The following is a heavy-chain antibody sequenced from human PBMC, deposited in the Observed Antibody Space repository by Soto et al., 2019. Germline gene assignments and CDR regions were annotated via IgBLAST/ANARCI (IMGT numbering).Heavy chain of an antibody. CDR3: ARPCAYGSGSYIDY. CDR1: DGSISSSNYY. D-gene: IGHD3-10*01. Sequence: PSETLSLTCIVSDGSISSSNYYWGWIRQPPGKGLEWLASIYYNGTTYYNPSLKSRVTIFVDTSRNQFSLKLSSVTAADTAVYYCARPCAYGSGSYIDYWGQGTLVTVSS. CDR2: IYYNGTT. J-gene: IGHJ4*02. V-gene: IGHV4-39*01.